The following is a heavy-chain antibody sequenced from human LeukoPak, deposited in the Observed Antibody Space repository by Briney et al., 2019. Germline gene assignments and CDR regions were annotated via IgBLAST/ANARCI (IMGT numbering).Heavy chain of an antibody. CDR2: INWNGGST. Sequence: GGSLRLSCAVSGFTFDDYGMSWVRQAPGKGLEWVSGINWNGGSTGYADSVKGRFTISRDNAKKSVYLKTNSLRGEDTALYYCARDYCGGDCYPFDYWGQGTLVTVSS. CDR3: ARDYCGGDCYPFDY. V-gene: IGHV3-20*04. J-gene: IGHJ4*02. CDR1: GFTFDDYG. D-gene: IGHD2-21*02.